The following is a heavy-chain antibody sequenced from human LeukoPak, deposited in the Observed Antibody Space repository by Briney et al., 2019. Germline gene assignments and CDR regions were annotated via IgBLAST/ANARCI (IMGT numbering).Heavy chain of an antibody. Sequence: ASVKVSCKASGYTFTSYGISRVRQAPGQGLEWMGWISAYNGNTNYAQKLQGRVTMTTDTSTSTAYMELKSLRSDDTAVYYCASGEGSVLSFDYWGQGTLVTVSS. CDR2: ISAYNGNT. D-gene: IGHD3-10*01. CDR3: ASGEGSVLSFDY. V-gene: IGHV1-18*01. J-gene: IGHJ4*02. CDR1: GYTFTSYG.